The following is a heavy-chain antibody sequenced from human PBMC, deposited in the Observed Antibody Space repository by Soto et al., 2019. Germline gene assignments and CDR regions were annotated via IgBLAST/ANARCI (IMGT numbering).Heavy chain of an antibody. J-gene: IGHJ4*02. CDR1: GGSISSYF. V-gene: IGHV4-59*01. CDR2: IYYSGST. D-gene: IGHD2-15*01. Sequence: PSETLCLTCTVAGGSISSYFWSWIRQAPGKGLEWIGYIYYSGSTNYNPSLKSRVTISVDTSKNQFSLKLSSVTAEDPAVYYCARDGCCSGGSCYWRFDYWGPATLVTDSS. CDR3: ARDGCCSGGSCYWRFDY.